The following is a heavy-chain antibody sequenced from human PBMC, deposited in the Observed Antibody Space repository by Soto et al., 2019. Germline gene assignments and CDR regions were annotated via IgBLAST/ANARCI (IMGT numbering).Heavy chain of an antibody. CDR3: ATGGRGYSSAPRFYFDY. Sequence: ASVKVSCKASGYTFTSYGISWVRQAPGQGLEWMGWISAYNGTTNYAQNFQGRATITADESTSTAYMELSSLKSEDTALYYCATGGRGYSSAPRFYFDYWGQGTLVTVS. D-gene: IGHD5-18*01. CDR1: GYTFTSYG. V-gene: IGHV1-18*04. J-gene: IGHJ4*02. CDR2: ISAYNGTT.